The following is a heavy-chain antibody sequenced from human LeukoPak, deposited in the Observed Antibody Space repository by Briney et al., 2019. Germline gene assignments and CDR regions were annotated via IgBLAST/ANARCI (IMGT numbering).Heavy chain of an antibody. CDR2: IYHTGST. V-gene: IGHV4-59*01. J-gene: IGHJ6*02. D-gene: IGHD4-17*01. Sequence: SETLSLTCTVSVASISGYYWSWIRQPPGRGLEWMGYIYHTGSTNYNPSLNSRVTLSLDTSRKQFSLKLSSVTAADTAVYYCARIMNYGAYLYYGLDVWGQGTTVTVSS. CDR3: ARIMNYGAYLYYGLDV. CDR1: VASISGYY.